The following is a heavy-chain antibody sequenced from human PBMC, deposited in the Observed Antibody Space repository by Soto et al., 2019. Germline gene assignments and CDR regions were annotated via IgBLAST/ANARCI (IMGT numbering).Heavy chain of an antibody. D-gene: IGHD3-10*01. CDR2: IYSGGST. CDR1: GFTVSSNY. Sequence: GGSLRLSCAASGFTVSSNYMSWVRQAPGKGLEWVSVIYSGGSTYYADSVKGRFTISRDNSKNMLYLQMNSLRAEDTAVYYCARDRIWFGLDVWGQGTTVTVSS. V-gene: IGHV3-53*01. CDR3: ARDRIWFGLDV. J-gene: IGHJ6*02.